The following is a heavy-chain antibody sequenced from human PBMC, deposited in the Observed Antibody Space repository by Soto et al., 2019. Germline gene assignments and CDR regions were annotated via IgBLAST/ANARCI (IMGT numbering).Heavy chain of an antibody. Sequence: LSLTCAVSGGSISTYYWSWIRQPPGKGLEWIGYIDYSGSTNYNPSLKSRVTMSVDTSKNQFSLKLKSVTAADTAVYYCARRYSSGWYSSWFDPWGQGTLVTVSS. CDR3: ARRYSSGWYSSWFDP. V-gene: IGHV4-59*08. J-gene: IGHJ5*02. CDR1: GGSISTYY. D-gene: IGHD6-19*01. CDR2: IDYSGST.